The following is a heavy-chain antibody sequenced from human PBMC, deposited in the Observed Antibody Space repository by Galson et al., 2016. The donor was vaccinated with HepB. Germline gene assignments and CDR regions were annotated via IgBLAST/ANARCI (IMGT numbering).Heavy chain of an antibody. V-gene: IGHV5-51*01. Sequence: QSGAEVKKPGESPEISCKGSGYIFSNYWIVWVRQVAGKGLEWMGIIYPGDSDIRYSPSFQGLVTISADKSIDTAYLRWSSLKASDTAMYYCARALNYYYYMDVWGNGTTVTVSS. CDR3: ARALNYYYYMDV. CDR1: GYIFSNYW. J-gene: IGHJ6*03. CDR2: IYPGDSDI.